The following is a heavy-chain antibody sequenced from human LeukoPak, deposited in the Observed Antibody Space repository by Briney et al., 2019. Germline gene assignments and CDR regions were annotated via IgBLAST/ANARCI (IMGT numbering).Heavy chain of an antibody. CDR1: GYTFSIYA. V-gene: IGHV3-23*01. CDR2: ISGSGDST. Sequence: GGSLRLSCAASGYTFSIYAMSWVRQAPGKGLEWVSGISGSGDSTNYADSVKGRFTISRDNSKNTVYLQMNSLRAEDTAVYYCAKSPATVTKNYYYYAMDVWGQGTTVTVSS. D-gene: IGHD4-17*01. J-gene: IGHJ6*02. CDR3: AKSPATVTKNYYYYAMDV.